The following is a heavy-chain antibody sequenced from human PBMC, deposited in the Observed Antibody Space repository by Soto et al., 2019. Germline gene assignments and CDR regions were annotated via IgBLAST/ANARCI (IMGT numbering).Heavy chain of an antibody. CDR3: AREGDGSDY. Sequence: SLTCTVSGGSISSYYWSWIRQPPGKGLEWIGYIYYSGSTNYNPSLKSRVTISVDTSKNQFSLKLSSVTAADTAVYYCAREGDGSDYWGQGTMVTVSS. V-gene: IGHV4-59*01. J-gene: IGHJ4*02. CDR2: IYYSGST. D-gene: IGHD1-26*01. CDR1: GGSISSYY.